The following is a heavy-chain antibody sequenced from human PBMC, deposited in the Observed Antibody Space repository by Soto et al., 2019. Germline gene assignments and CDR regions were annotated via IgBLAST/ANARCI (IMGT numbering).Heavy chain of an antibody. Sequence: EVLLVESGGGLVQPGGSLRLSCAASGFTFSTYTMNWVRQATGKGLEWVSYISGSSSTIYYANSVKGRFTISRDNAKNSLYLQVNSLRDEDTAVYYCARGRRRTEGYSYYYGMDVWGQGTTVTVSS. CDR1: GFTFSTYT. V-gene: IGHV3-48*02. CDR3: ARGRRRTEGYSYYYGMDV. J-gene: IGHJ6*02. CDR2: ISGSSSTI.